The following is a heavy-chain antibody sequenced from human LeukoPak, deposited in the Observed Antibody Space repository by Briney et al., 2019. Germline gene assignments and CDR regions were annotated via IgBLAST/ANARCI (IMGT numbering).Heavy chain of an antibody. J-gene: IGHJ4*02. V-gene: IGHV3-48*02. CDR1: GFTFSSHS. Sequence: GGSLRLSCAASGFTFSSHSMNWVRQAPGKGLEWVSYISSSSSTIYYADSVKGRSTISRDNAKNSLYLQMNSLRDEDTAVYYCARDEGRDSSGYYLRRYWGQGTLVTVSS. CDR2: ISSSSSTI. CDR3: ARDEGRDSSGYYLRRY. D-gene: IGHD3-22*01.